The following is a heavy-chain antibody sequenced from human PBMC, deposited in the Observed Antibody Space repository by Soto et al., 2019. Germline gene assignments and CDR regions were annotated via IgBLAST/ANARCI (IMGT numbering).Heavy chain of an antibody. Sequence: PGGSLRLSCAAYGFSFDDYAMNWVRQAPGKGLEWVSGISWNSGIIGYADSVKGRFTISRDNAKNSLYLQMNSLRAEDTAVYYCARDEEYYYDSSTYYRYDGMDVWGQGTTVTVSS. V-gene: IGHV3-9*01. CDR1: GFSFDDYA. CDR3: ARDEEYYYDSSTYYRYDGMDV. J-gene: IGHJ6*02. CDR2: ISWNSGII. D-gene: IGHD3-22*01.